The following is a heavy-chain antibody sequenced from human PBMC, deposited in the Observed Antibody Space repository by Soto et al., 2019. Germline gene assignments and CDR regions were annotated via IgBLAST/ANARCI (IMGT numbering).Heavy chain of an antibody. Sequence: SETLSLTCAVYGGSFSGYYWTWIRQPPGKGLEWIGEINHGGTTKYNPSLESRATISADTSKNQFSLRLTSVAAADTAVYYCARGTTGSSAYYY. D-gene: IGHD2-2*01. CDR1: GGSFSGYY. V-gene: IGHV4-34*01. CDR3: ARGTTGSSAYYY. CDR2: INHGGTT. J-gene: IGHJ6*01.